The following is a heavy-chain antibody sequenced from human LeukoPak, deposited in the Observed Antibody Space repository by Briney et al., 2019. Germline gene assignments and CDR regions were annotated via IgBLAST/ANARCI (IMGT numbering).Heavy chain of an antibody. CDR1: GFTFEDHA. D-gene: IGHD4-17*01. CDR3: ARGARKGDDYGGFFDY. V-gene: IGHV3-9*01. CDR2: IGWSGDNI. Sequence: GGSLRLSCAGPGFTFEDHAMHWVRQVPGKGLQWVSGIGWSGDNIGYADSVQGRFTISRDNSKNTLHLQMNSLRREDTAVYYCARGARKGDDYGGFFDYWGQGTLVSVSS. J-gene: IGHJ4*02.